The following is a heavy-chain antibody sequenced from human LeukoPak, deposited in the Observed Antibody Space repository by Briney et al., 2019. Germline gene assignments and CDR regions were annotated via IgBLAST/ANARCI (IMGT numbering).Heavy chain of an antibody. CDR2: ISSSAGAI. CDR1: GFTFSSYE. D-gene: IGHD2-15*01. CDR3: ARNGWLDY. V-gene: IGHV3-48*03. J-gene: IGHJ4*02. Sequence: GGSLRLSCAASGFTFSSYEMNWVRQAPGEGLEWISYISSSAGAIYYADSVKGRFTISRDNARNSLYLQMNSLRVEDTAVYYCARNGWLDYWGQGTLVTVSS.